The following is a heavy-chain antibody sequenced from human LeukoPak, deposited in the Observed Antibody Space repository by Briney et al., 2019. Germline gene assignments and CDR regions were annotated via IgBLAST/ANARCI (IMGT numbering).Heavy chain of an antibody. CDR2: INHSGST. CDR1: GGSFSGYY. V-gene: IGHV4-34*01. CDR3: ARAGYYYGSGSTHVDY. D-gene: IGHD3-10*01. Sequence: SETLSLTCAVYGGSFSGYYWSWIRQPPGKGLEWIGEINHSGSTNYNPSLKSRVTISVDTSKNQFSPKLSSVTAADTAVYYCARAGYYYGSGSTHVDYWGQGTLVTVSS. J-gene: IGHJ4*02.